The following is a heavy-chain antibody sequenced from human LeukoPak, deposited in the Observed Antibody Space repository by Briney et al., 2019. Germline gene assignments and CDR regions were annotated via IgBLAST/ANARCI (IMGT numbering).Heavy chain of an antibody. V-gene: IGHV4-4*07. CDR1: GGSISSYH. CDR2: IYTSGST. J-gene: IGHJ3*01. Sequence: KPSETLSLTCTVSGGSISSYHWSWIRQPAGKGLEWIGRIYTSGSTNYNPSLKSRVTMSVDTSKNQFSLKLSSVTAADTAVYYCARVRAIAAVGNYVDTFDVWGQGTMVTVSS. D-gene: IGHD6-13*01. CDR3: ARVRAIAAVGNYVDTFDV.